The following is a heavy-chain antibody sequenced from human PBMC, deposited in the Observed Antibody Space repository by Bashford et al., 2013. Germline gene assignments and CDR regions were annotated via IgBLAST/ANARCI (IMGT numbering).Heavy chain of an antibody. Sequence: ADSVKGRFAISRDNAKNSLYLQMNSLRAEDTAVYYCATESPDAFDIWGQGTMVTVSS. CDR3: ATESPDAFDI. V-gene: IGHV3-21*01. J-gene: IGHJ3*02.